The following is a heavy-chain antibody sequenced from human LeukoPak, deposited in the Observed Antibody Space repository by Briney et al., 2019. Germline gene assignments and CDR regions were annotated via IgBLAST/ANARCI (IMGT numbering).Heavy chain of an antibody. V-gene: IGHV3-48*02. Sequence: GGSLRLSWEASGFTFRTYRMNWVRQAPGKGLEWVSYISPISTTIYYADSVKGRFTTSRDNAKNSLYLQMNSLRDEDTAVYYCARAVDYWGQGTLVTVSS. J-gene: IGHJ4*02. CDR1: GFTFRTYR. CDR2: ISPISTTI. CDR3: ARAVDY.